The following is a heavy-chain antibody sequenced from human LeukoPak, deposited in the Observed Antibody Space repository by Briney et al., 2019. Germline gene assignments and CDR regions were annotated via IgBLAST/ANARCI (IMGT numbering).Heavy chain of an antibody. J-gene: IGHJ4*02. Sequence: PGASLRLSCAASGFPFSSYAMSWVRQAPGKGLGWVSVISGSGGNKYYADSVKGRFTTSRDNSKNTLYLQMNSLRGEDTAIYYCAKDGKGAPVAGTGYFDYWGQGTLVTVSS. V-gene: IGHV3-23*01. CDR1: GFPFSSYA. CDR3: AKDGKGAPVAGTGYFDY. CDR2: ISGSGGNK. D-gene: IGHD6-19*01.